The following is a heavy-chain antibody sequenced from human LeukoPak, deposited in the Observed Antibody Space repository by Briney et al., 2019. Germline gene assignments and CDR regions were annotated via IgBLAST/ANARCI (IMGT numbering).Heavy chain of an antibody. V-gene: IGHV1-69*02. D-gene: IGHD2-2*01. CDR1: GGTFSSYT. CDR2: IIPILGIA. J-gene: IGHJ5*02. CDR3: ASDPRYCSSTSCYRP. Sequence: SVKVSCKASGGTFSSYTISWVRQAPGQGLEWMGRIIPILGIANYAQKFQGRVTITADKSPSAAYMELSSLRSEDTAVYYCASDPRYCSSTSCYRPWGQGTLVTVSS.